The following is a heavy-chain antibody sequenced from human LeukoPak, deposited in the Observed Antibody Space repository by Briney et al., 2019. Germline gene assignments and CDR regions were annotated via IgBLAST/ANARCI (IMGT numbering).Heavy chain of an antibody. V-gene: IGHV4-34*01. Sequence: SETLSLTCAVYGGSFSGYYWSWIRQPPGKGLEWIGEINHSGSTNYNPPLKSRVTMSVDTSKNQFSLNLTSVTAADTAVYYCARFTPQGYGWGGYNRFDPWGQGTLVTVSS. D-gene: IGHD3-16*01. CDR2: INHSGST. CDR1: GGSFSGYY. J-gene: IGHJ5*02. CDR3: ARFTPQGYGWGGYNRFDP.